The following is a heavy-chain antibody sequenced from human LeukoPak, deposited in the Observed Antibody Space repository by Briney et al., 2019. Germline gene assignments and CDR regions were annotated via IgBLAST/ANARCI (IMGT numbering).Heavy chain of an antibody. D-gene: IGHD3-3*01. Sequence: QSGGSLRLSCAASGFTFSSYAMSWVRQAPGKGLEWVSAISGSGGSTYYADSVKGRFTISRDNSKDTLYLQMNSLRAEDAAVYYCAKDTNYDFWSGYPGYFDYWGQGTLVTVSS. CDR1: GFTFSSYA. CDR3: AKDTNYDFWSGYPGYFDY. J-gene: IGHJ4*02. V-gene: IGHV3-23*01. CDR2: ISGSGGST.